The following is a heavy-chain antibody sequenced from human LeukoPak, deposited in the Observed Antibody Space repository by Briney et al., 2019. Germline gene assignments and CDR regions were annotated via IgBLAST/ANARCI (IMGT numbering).Heavy chain of an antibody. CDR3: AKPPSGSPFDY. CDR2: ISTSGGST. CDR1: GFTVSSNY. Sequence: GGSLRLSCAASGFTVSSNYMSWVRQAPGKGLEWVSSISTSGGSTYYADSVKGRFTISRDNSKNTLDLQMNSLRAEDTAVYYCAKPPSGSPFDYWGQGTLVTVSS. V-gene: IGHV3-23*01. J-gene: IGHJ4*02. D-gene: IGHD6-25*01.